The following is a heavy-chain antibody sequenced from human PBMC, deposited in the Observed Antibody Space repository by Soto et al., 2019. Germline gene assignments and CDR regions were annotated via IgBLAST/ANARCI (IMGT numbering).Heavy chain of an antibody. Sequence: SSETLSLTCTVSGASISGFYWSWIRKSAGKGLEWVGRIYATGTTDYNPSLKSRVMMSVDTSKKQFSLKLRSVTAADTAVYYCVRDGTKTLRDWFDPWGQGISVTVSS. CDR1: GASISGFY. D-gene: IGHD1-1*01. V-gene: IGHV4-4*07. J-gene: IGHJ5*02. CDR3: VRDGTKTLRDWFDP. CDR2: IYATGTT.